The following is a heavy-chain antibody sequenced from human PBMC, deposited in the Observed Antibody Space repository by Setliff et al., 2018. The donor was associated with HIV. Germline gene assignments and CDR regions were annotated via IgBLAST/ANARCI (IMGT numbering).Heavy chain of an antibody. D-gene: IGHD3-22*01. V-gene: IGHV3-48*01. CDR3: ARPNYYDSSGSFDY. J-gene: IGHJ4*02. Sequence: LRLSCAASGFTFSSYSMNWVRQAPGKGLEWIAYISSSRDTSSSDTRSYADSVKVRFTISRDDAKKSLYLQMNSLRAEDTAVYYCARPNYYDSSGSFDYWGQGTLVTVSS. CDR1: GFTFSSYS. CDR2: ISSSRDTSSSDTR.